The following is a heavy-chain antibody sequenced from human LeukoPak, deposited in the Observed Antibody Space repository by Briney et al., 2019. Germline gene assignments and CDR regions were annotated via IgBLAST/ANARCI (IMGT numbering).Heavy chain of an antibody. J-gene: IGHJ3*02. CDR3: ARDGYCSGGSCYLGDAFDI. Sequence: GGSLRLSCAASGFTFSSYSMNWVRQAPGKGLEWVSSISSSSSYIYYADSVKGRFTISRDNAKNSLYLQMNSLRAEDTAVYYCARDGYCSGGSCYLGDAFDIWGQGTMVTVSS. CDR1: GFTFSSYS. V-gene: IGHV3-21*01. CDR2: ISSSSSYI. D-gene: IGHD2-15*01.